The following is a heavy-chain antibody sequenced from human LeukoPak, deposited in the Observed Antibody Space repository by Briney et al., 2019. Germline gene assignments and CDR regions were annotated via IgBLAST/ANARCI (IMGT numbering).Heavy chain of an antibody. CDR1: GFTFSSYA. Sequence: GGSLRLSCAASGFTFSSYAMSWVRQAPGKGLEWVSAISGSGGSTYYADSVKGRFTISRDNSKNTLYLQMNSLRAEDTAVYYFASYIAVAGTGLDYWGQGTLVTVSS. V-gene: IGHV3-23*01. CDR3: ASYIAVAGTGLDY. J-gene: IGHJ4*02. D-gene: IGHD6-19*01. CDR2: ISGSGGST.